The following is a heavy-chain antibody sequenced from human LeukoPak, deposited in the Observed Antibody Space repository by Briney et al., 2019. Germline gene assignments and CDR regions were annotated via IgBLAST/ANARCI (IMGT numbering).Heavy chain of an antibody. J-gene: IGHJ6*03. CDR2: IKSKSDGGTT. CDR3: CTETTTRITTTYYYYYMDV. D-gene: IGHD4-11*01. Sequence: GGSLRLSCAASGFTFSNAWMTWVRQAPGKGLEWVGRIKSKSDGGTTDYAAPVKGRFSISRDDSKNTLYLQMNSLKTEDAAVYYYCTETTTRITTTYYYYYMDVWGKGTTVTVSS. CDR1: GFTFSNAW. V-gene: IGHV3-15*01.